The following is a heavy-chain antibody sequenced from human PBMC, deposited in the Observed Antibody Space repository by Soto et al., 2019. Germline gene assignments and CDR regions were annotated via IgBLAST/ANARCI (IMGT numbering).Heavy chain of an antibody. V-gene: IGHV3-66*01. J-gene: IGHJ4*02. D-gene: IGHD3-3*01. CDR1: GFTVSSNY. CDR2: IYSGGST. Sequence: GSLRLSCAASGFTVSSNYMSWVRQAPGKGLEWVSVIYSGGSTYYADSVKGRFTISRDNSKNTLYLQMNSLRAEDTAVYYCARGAWSGYPHLGYWGQGTLVTVSS. CDR3: ARGAWSGYPHLGY.